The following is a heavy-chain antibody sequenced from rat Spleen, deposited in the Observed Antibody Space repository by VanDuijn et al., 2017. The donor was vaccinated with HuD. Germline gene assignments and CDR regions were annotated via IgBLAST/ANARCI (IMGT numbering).Heavy chain of an antibody. V-gene: IGHV5-20*01. D-gene: IGHD1-2*01. J-gene: IGHJ2*01. CDR1: GFTFSDYG. CDR2: ISYDGSSA. Sequence: EVQLVESGGGLVQPGRSMKLSCAASGFTFSDYGMVWVLQAPTKGLEWVASISYDGSSAYYRDSVKGRFTISRDSAKSALYLQMDSLRSEDTATYYCTRGFTVAVFWGQGVMVTVSA. CDR3: TRGFTVAVF.